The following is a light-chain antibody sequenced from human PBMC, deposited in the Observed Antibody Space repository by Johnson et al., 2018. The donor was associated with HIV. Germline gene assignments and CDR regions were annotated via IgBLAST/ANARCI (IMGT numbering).Light chain of an antibody. J-gene: IGLJ1*01. CDR2: ENN. Sequence: QSVLTQPPSVSAAPGQKVTISCSGSSSNIGNNYVSWYQQLPGTAPKLLIFENNKRPSGIPDRFSGSKSGTSATLGITGLQTGDEADYYCGTWDNCLTAGVFGSGTKVTVL. V-gene: IGLV1-51*02. CDR1: SSNIGNNY. CDR3: GTWDNCLTAGV.